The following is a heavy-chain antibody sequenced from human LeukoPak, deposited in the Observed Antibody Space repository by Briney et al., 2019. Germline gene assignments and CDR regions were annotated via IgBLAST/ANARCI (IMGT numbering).Heavy chain of an antibody. V-gene: IGHV1-69*13. Sequence: SVKVSCKASGGTFSSYAISWVRQAPGQGLEWMGGIIPIFGTANYAQKFQGRVTITADESTSTAYMELSSLRSEDTAVYYCASASGYSGDGGYFDYWGQGTLVTVSS. CDR3: ASASGYSGDGGYFDY. D-gene: IGHD5-12*01. CDR1: GGTFSSYA. J-gene: IGHJ4*02. CDR2: IIPIFGTA.